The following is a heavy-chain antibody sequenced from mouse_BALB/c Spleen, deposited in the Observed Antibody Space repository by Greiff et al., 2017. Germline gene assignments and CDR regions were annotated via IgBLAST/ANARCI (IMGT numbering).Heavy chain of an antibody. D-gene: IGHD2-12*01. J-gene: IGHJ3*01. CDR2: IDPENGDT. Sequence: EVQLVESGAELVRSGASVKLSCTASGFNIKDYYMHWVKQRPEQGLEWIGWIDPENGDTEYAPKFQGKATMTADTSSNTAYLQLSSLTSEDTAVYYCNAGYSRGFAYWGQGTLVTVAA. CDR3: NAGYSRGFAY. CDR1: GFNIKDYY. V-gene: IGHV14-4*02.